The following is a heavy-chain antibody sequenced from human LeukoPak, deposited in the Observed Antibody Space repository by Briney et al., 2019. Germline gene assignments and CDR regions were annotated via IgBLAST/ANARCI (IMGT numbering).Heavy chain of an antibody. V-gene: IGHV1-69*04. Sequence: GASVKVSCKASGGTFSSYAISWVRQAPGQGLEWMGRIIPILGIANYAQKFQGRVTITADKSTSTAYMELSSLRSEDTAVYYCARSGRWERVVVVPAAIDYWGQGTLVTVSS. D-gene: IGHD2-2*01. J-gene: IGHJ4*02. CDR2: IIPILGIA. CDR3: ARSGRWERVVVVPAAIDY. CDR1: GGTFSSYA.